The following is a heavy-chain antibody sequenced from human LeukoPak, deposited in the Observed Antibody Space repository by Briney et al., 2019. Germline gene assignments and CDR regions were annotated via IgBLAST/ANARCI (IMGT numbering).Heavy chain of an antibody. J-gene: IGHJ4*02. V-gene: IGHV1-2*02. CDR3: ARDLEGYFDY. Sequence: GASVKVSCKASGYPFTRYYMHWVRQAPGQGLEWMGWINSNSGDTNYAQNFQGRVTMTRDTSISTAYMELSRLRSDDTAVYYCARDLEGYFDYWGQGTLVTVSS. CDR2: INSNSGDT. CDR1: GYPFTRYY.